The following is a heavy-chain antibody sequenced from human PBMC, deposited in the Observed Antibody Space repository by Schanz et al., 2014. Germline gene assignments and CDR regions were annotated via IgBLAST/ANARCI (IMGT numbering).Heavy chain of an antibody. J-gene: IGHJ4*02. CDR2: IWYDGGNK. CDR3: ASDGGFDY. Sequence: QVQLVESGGGVVQPGRSLRLSCAASGFTFSSYGMHWVRQAPGKGLEWVAIIWYDGGNKYYADSVKDRFTISRDNSKSTRALHMNSLRAEDAADYYCASDGGFDYWGQGTLVTVSS. CDR1: GFTFSSYG. V-gene: IGHV3-33*01.